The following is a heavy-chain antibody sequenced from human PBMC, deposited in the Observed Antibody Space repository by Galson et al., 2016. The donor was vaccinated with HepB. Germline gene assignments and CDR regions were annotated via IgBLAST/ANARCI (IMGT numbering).Heavy chain of an antibody. CDR1: GYSFSGYG. V-gene: IGHV1-18*01. CDR2: INTGTPGDT. Sequence: SVKVSCKASGYSFSGYGISWVRKPPGQGLEWMAWINTGTPGDTLYAQSPQGRLTLTTDPSTTTAYMNLRSLGSDDTAVYFCARDFCTGVSCNHALGHWGQGTLVTVSS. CDR3: ARDFCTGVSCNHALGH. J-gene: IGHJ4*02. D-gene: IGHD2-8*02.